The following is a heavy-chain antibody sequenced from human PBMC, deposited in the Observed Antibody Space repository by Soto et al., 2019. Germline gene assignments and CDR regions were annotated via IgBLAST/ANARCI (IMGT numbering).Heavy chain of an antibody. D-gene: IGHD3-22*01. CDR3: AAVPPPNSSGYYYLDY. V-gene: IGHV1-58*01. J-gene: IGHJ4*02. CDR2: IVVGSGNT. CDR1: GFTFTSSA. Sequence: SVKVSCKASGFTFTSSAVQWVRQARGQRLEWIGWIVVGSGNTNYAQKFQERVTITRDMSTSTAYMELSSLRSEDTAVYYCAAVPPPNSSGYYYLDYWGQGTLVTVSS.